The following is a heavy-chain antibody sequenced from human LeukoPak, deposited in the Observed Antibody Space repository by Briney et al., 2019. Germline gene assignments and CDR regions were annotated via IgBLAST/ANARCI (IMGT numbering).Heavy chain of an antibody. J-gene: IGHJ3*02. D-gene: IGHD5-24*01. CDR1: GVMFPSYW. V-gene: IGHV3-7*04. CDR2: IKQDGSEK. Sequence: GGSLRLSCAASGVMFPSYWMTWVRQAPGKGLEWVANIKQDGSEKYYVDSVKGRFTISRDNAKNSLYLQMNSLRAEDTAVYYCARAIDGYNYDAFDIWGQGTMVTVSS. CDR3: ARAIDGYNYDAFDI.